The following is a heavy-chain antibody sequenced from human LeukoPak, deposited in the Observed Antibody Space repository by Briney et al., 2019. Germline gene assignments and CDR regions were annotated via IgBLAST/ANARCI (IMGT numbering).Heavy chain of an antibody. D-gene: IGHD6-13*01. Sequence: SETLSLTCTVSGGSISSSSYYWGWLRQPPGKGLEWIGSIYYSGNTYYNPSLKSRVTISVDTSKNQFSLKLSSVTAADTAVYYCARDSGLGGSSFDYWGQGTLVTVSS. CDR1: GGSISSSSYY. V-gene: IGHV4-39*07. CDR2: IYYSGNT. J-gene: IGHJ4*02. CDR3: ARDSGLGGSSFDY.